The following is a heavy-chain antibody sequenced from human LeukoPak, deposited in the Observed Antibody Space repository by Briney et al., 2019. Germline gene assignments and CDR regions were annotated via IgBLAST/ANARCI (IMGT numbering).Heavy chain of an antibody. CDR2: IRYDGSNK. V-gene: IGHV3-30*02. CDR1: GFTFSSYS. D-gene: IGHD6-19*01. J-gene: IGHJ2*01. CDR3: ARDIYSSGWYAIDL. Sequence: GGSLRLSCAASGFTFSSYSMNWVRQAPGKGLEWVAFIRYDGSNKYYADSVKGRFTISRDNSKNTLYLQMNSLRAEDTAVYYCARDIYSSGWYAIDLWGRGTLVTVSS.